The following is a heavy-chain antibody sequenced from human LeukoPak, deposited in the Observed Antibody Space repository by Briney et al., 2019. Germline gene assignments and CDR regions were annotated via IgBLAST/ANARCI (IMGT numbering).Heavy chain of an antibody. D-gene: IGHD4-23*01. Sequence: SEALSLTCSVSGGSMSDSKTWGWVRQPPGKGLEWLGNIHDDGRTAPNPSLRSRLTISQDRSKNQFSLKVSSVTAADTAVYYCARTAMTTVVTSNWFDPWGQGTLVTVSS. CDR1: GGSMSDSKT. V-gene: IGHV4/OR15-8*01. CDR2: IHDDGRT. J-gene: IGHJ5*02. CDR3: ARTAMTTVVTSNWFDP.